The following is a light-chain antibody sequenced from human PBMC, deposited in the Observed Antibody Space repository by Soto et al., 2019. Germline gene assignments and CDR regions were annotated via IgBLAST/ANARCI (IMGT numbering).Light chain of an antibody. Sequence: QSVLTQPASVSGSPGQSITISCTGTSSDVGSYNLVSWYQQRPGKAPKLLIFEGNKRPSGVSDRFSGSKSGNTASLTISGLQAEDEAHYYCCSYTGGRTHYVFGLGTKLTVL. CDR3: CSYTGGRTHYV. CDR2: EGN. J-gene: IGLJ1*01. CDR1: SSDVGSYNL. V-gene: IGLV2-23*01.